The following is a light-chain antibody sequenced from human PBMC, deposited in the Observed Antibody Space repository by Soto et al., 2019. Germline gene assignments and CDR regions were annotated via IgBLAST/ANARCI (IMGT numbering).Light chain of an antibody. V-gene: IGKV3-11*01. CDR1: QSVSSY. CDR3: QKSNIAPSWT. CDR2: DAS. J-gene: IGKJ1*01. Sequence: EIVLTESPATLSLSPGERSPLSCMASQSVSSYLAWYQQKPCQAPRLLIYDASNRATGIPDRFSGSGSGTEFTPTISILQPEDVATKYCQKSNIAPSWTVGQGTKVEIK.